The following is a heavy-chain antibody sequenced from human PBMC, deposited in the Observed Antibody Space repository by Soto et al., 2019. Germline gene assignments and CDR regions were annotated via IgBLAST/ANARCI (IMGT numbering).Heavy chain of an antibody. CDR1: GFTFSSYA. D-gene: IGHD2-2*01. CDR3: AKSRDDFDY. Sequence: GWSLRLSCAASGFTFSSYAMSWVRQAPGKGLEWVSSISGSGGSTYYADSVKGRFTISRDNSKSTLYLQMNSRRAEDTAVYYCAKSRDDFDYWGQGTLVTVSS. J-gene: IGHJ4*02. V-gene: IGHV3-23*01. CDR2: ISGSGGST.